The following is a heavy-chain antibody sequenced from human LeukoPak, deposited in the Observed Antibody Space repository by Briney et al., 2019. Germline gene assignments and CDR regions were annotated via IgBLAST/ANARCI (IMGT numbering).Heavy chain of an antibody. D-gene: IGHD4/OR15-4a*01. V-gene: IGHV4-34*01. J-gene: IGHJ5*02. CDR2: INDSGST. CDR1: GVSFSGYY. CDR3: ARETNLNWFDP. Sequence: PSETLSLTCAVYGVSFSGYYWGWVRQPPGKGLEWVGEINDSGSTNYNPSLKSRVTISVDTSKNHFSLKLSSVTAADTAAYYCARETNLNWFDPWGQGTLVTVSS.